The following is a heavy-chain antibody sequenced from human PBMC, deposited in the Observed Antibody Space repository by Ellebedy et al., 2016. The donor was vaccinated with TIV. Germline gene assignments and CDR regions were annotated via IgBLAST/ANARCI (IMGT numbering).Heavy chain of an antibody. V-gene: IGHV4-39*07. Sequence: MPGGSLRLSCTVSGGSMTTNESYWGWIRQPPGTGLEWIGSIHFGGATYYNPSLGSRITISIDTSENQFFLRLASVTAADTALYYCASHRGFYSGWTFDYWGLGTLVTVSS. J-gene: IGHJ4*01. D-gene: IGHD6-19*01. CDR2: IHFGGAT. CDR1: GGSMTTNESY. CDR3: ASHRGFYSGWTFDY.